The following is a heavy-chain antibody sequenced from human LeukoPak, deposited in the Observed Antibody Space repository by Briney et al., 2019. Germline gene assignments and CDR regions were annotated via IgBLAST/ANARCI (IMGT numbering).Heavy chain of an antibody. D-gene: IGHD3-22*01. CDR1: GGSFSGYY. J-gene: IGHJ4*02. V-gene: IGHV4-34*01. CDR2: INHSGST. Sequence: SETLSLTCAVYGGSFSGYYWSWIRQPPGKGLEWIGEINHSGSTNYNPSLKSRVTISVDTSKNQFSLKLSSVTAADTAVYYCAREGGDYYDSSGYYYLDYWGQGTLVTVSS. CDR3: AREGGDYYDSSGYYYLDY.